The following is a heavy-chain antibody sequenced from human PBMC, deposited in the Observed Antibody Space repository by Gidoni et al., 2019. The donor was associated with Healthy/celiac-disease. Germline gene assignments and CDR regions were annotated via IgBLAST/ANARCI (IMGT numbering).Heavy chain of an antibody. CDR1: GGTFSSYT. CDR3: ARTNDYGDYGTQFDY. V-gene: IGHV1-69*02. D-gene: IGHD4-17*01. Sequence: QVQLVQSGAEVKKPGSSVKVSFKASGGTFSSYTISWVRQAPVQGLEWMGRIIPILGIANYAQKFQGRVTITADKSTSTAYMELSSLRSEDTAVYYCARTNDYGDYGTQFDYWGQGTLVTVSS. J-gene: IGHJ4*02. CDR2: IIPILGIA.